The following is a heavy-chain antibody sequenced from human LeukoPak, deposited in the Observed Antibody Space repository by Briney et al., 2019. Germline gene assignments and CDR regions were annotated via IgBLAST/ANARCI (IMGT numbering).Heavy chain of an antibody. CDR1: GFTFSDYY. Sequence: GGSLRLSCAASGFTFSDYYMSWIRQAPGKGLEWVSYISSSGSTIYYADSVKGRFTISRDNAKNSLYLQMNSLRAEDTAVYYYARWYSSSWYPNRYYFDYWGQGTLVTVSS. V-gene: IGHV3-11*01. J-gene: IGHJ4*02. CDR2: ISSSGSTI. CDR3: ARWYSSSWYPNRYYFDY. D-gene: IGHD6-13*01.